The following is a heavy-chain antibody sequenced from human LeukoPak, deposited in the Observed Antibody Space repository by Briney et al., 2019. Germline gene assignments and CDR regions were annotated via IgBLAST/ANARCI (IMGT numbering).Heavy chain of an antibody. CDR3: AKEYHDDAFDI. CDR1: EFTFSTYE. Sequence: GGSLRLSCAASEFTFSTYEMNWVRQAPGKGLEWVSAISGSGGSTYYADSVKGRFTISRDNSKNTLYLQMNSLRAEDTAVYHCAKEYHDDAFDIWGQGTMVTVSS. D-gene: IGHD2-2*01. J-gene: IGHJ3*02. V-gene: IGHV3-23*01. CDR2: ISGSGGST.